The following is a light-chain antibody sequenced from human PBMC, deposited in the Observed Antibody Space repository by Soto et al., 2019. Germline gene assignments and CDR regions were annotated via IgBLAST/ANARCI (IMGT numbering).Light chain of an antibody. CDR3: QQTYNVPQT. CDR1: QTIRTY. J-gene: IGKJ1*01. CDR2: AAS. Sequence: DIQMTQFPSSLSASVGDRVTTTCRASQTIRTYLNWFQQKPGKAPELLIYAASSLQSGVPARFSGSVSGAEFTLTISSLQPEDTATYYCQQTYNVPQTYGQGTNVESK. V-gene: IGKV1-39*01.